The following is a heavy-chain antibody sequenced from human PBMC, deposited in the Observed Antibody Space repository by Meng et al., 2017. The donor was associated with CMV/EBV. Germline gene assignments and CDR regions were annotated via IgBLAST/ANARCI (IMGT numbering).Heavy chain of an antibody. CDR3: ARDRGLAARPDV. D-gene: IGHD6-6*01. J-gene: IGHJ6*02. Sequence: SVKVSCKASGGTFSSYAISWVQQAPGQGLEWMGGIIPILGIANYAQKFQGRVTITADKSTSTAYMELSSLRSEDTAVYYCARDRGLAARPDVWGQGTTVTVSS. CDR2: IIPILGIA. V-gene: IGHV1-69*10. CDR1: GGTFSSYA.